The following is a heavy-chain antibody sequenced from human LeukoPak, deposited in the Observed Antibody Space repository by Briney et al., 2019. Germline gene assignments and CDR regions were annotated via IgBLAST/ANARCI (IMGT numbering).Heavy chain of an antibody. V-gene: IGHV1-18*01. D-gene: IGHD2-2*01. CDR3: ARGYCSSATCRHFDY. CDR1: GHAFTHYT. J-gene: IGHJ4*02. Sequence: ASVKVSCKASGHAFTHYTISWVREAPGQGLEWMGWISVYNGNTNYAQKLQGRVTMTADTSTTTAYMELRSLRSDDTAVYYCARGYCSSATCRHFDYWGQGALVTVSS. CDR2: ISVYNGNT.